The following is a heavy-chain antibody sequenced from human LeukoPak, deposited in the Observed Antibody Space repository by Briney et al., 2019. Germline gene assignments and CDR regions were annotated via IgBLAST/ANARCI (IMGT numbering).Heavy chain of an antibody. CDR1: GFTFRSVW. CDR3: SRPTSSWHAMDV. CDR2: IKEDGIEK. J-gene: IGHJ6*02. V-gene: IGHV3-7*02. Sequence: GGSLRLSCAAPGFTFRSVWMRWVRHAPGKGLEWLATIKEDGIEKYYVDSVKGPCTISRDNAKSSLYLQMNSLRAEDTAVYYCSRPTSSWHAMDVWGQGTTVTVSS. D-gene: IGHD6-13*01.